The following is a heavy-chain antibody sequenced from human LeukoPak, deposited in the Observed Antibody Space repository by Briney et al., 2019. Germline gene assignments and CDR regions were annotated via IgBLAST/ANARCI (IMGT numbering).Heavy chain of an antibody. CDR1: GFTFGSYA. CDR3: AKGGGGSRSSHVSH. V-gene: IGHV3-23*01. D-gene: IGHD2-15*01. CDR2: ISDSGDST. J-gene: IGHJ4*02. Sequence: GGSLRLSCAASGFTFGSYAMSWVRRAPGKGLEWFSVISDSGDSTFYADSVKGRFTISRDNSKNTLYLQMDSLRAEDTAVYHRAKGGGGSRSSHVSHWGQGTLVTVSS.